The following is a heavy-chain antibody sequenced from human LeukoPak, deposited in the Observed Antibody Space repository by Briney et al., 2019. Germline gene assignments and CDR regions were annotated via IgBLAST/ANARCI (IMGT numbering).Heavy chain of an antibody. CDR1: GGSISSGSYY. V-gene: IGHV4-61*02. Sequence: PSETLSLTCTVSGGSISSGSYYWSWIRQPAGRGLEWIGRIYTSGSTNYNPSLKRRLTISVDTSKNQFSLKLSSVTAADTAVYYCARDTYYYDSSGYYYVDHYFDYWGQGTLVTVSS. D-gene: IGHD3-22*01. CDR3: ARDTYYYDSSGYYYVDHYFDY. J-gene: IGHJ4*02. CDR2: IYTSGST.